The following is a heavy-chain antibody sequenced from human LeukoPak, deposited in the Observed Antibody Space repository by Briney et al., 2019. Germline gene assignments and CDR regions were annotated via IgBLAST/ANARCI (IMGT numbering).Heavy chain of an antibody. CDR3: ARGVRDILSGYYTDYYFYYMDV. Sequence: GGSLRLSCAASGFTLTNAWMNWVRQAPGKGLEWVSYISSSGSTIYYADSVKGRFTISRDNAKNSLYLQMNSLKAEDTAVYYCARGVRDILSGYYTDYYFYYMDVWGKGTTVTVSS. CDR2: ISSSGSTI. V-gene: IGHV3-48*01. J-gene: IGHJ6*03. CDR1: GFTLTNAW. D-gene: IGHD3-9*01.